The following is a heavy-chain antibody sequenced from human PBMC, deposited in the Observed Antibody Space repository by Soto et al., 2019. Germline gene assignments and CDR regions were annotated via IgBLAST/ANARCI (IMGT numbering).Heavy chain of an antibody. Sequence: GASVKVSCKASGGTFSSYAISWVRQAPGQGLEWMGGIIPIFGTANYAQKFQGRVTITADESTSTAYMELGSLRSEDTAVYYCARGGAVVVPAASFYYGMDVWGQGITVTVSS. V-gene: IGHV1-69*13. CDR2: IIPIFGTA. J-gene: IGHJ6*02. D-gene: IGHD2-2*01. CDR1: GGTFSSYA. CDR3: ARGGAVVVPAASFYYGMDV.